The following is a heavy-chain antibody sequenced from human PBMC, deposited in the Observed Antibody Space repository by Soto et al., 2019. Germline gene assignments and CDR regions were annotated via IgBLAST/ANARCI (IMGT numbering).Heavy chain of an antibody. D-gene: IGHD3-16*01. Sequence: GASVKVSCKASGYTFTSSDINWVRQARGQRLEWIGWIVVGSGNTNYAQKFQERVTITRDMSTSTAYMELSSLRSEDTAVYYCAALTFGGATLTYWGQGTLVTVSS. V-gene: IGHV1-58*02. CDR3: AALTFGGATLTY. CDR2: IVVGSGNT. J-gene: IGHJ4*02. CDR1: GYTFTSSD.